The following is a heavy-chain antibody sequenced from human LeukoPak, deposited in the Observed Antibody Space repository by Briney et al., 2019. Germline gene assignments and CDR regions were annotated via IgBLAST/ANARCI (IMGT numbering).Heavy chain of an antibody. CDR3: ARQVYYYDSRGLDAFDI. CDR1: GGSISSYY. Sequence: SETLSLTCTVSGGSISSYYWSWIRQPPGKGLEGIGYIYTSGSTNYNPSLKSRVTISVDTSKNQFSLKLSSVTAADTAVYYCARQVYYYDSRGLDAFDIWGQGTMVTVSS. V-gene: IGHV4-4*09. CDR2: IYTSGST. J-gene: IGHJ3*02. D-gene: IGHD3-22*01.